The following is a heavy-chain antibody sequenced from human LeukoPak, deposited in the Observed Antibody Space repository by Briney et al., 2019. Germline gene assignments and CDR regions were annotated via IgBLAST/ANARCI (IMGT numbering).Heavy chain of an antibody. J-gene: IGHJ4*02. Sequence: GGSLRLSCAASGFTFSSYAMSWVRQAPGKGLEWVSAISGSGGSTYYADSVKGRFTISRDNSKNTLYLQMNSLRAEDTAVYYCAKSNGITMIAVVIHYYFDYWGQGTLVTVSS. CDR1: GFTFSSYA. D-gene: IGHD3-22*01. CDR3: AKSNGITMIAVVIHYYFDY. V-gene: IGHV3-23*01. CDR2: ISGSGGST.